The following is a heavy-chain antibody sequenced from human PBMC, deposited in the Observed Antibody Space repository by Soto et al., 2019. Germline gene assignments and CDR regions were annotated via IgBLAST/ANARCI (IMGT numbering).Heavy chain of an antibody. V-gene: IGHV1-69*01. J-gene: IGHJ6*01. CDR2: IIPIFGTA. D-gene: IGHD2-2*01. CDR1: GGTFSSYA. CDR3: AAYLGDCSSTSCSLQWEGFVKY. Sequence: QVQLVQSGAEVKKPGSSVKVSCKASGGTFSSYAISWVRQAPGQGLEWMGGIIPIFGTANYAQKFQRRVTITADESTSTAYMELSSLRSQAPAVYYCAAYLGDCSSTSCSLQWEGFVKYWGQWTMVTGSS.